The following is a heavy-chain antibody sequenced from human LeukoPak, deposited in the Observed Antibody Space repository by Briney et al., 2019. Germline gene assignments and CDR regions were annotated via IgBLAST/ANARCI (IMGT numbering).Heavy chain of an antibody. CDR2: INSDGSST. Sequence: GGSLRLSCAASGFTFSSYWMHWVRQAPGKGLVWVSRINSDGSSTSYADSVKGRFTISRDNSKNTLYLQMNSLRAEDTAVYYCAKGRYSSGSDWFNPWGQGTLVTVSS. J-gene: IGHJ5*02. V-gene: IGHV3-74*01. CDR1: GFTFSSYW. D-gene: IGHD6-19*01. CDR3: AKGRYSSGSDWFNP.